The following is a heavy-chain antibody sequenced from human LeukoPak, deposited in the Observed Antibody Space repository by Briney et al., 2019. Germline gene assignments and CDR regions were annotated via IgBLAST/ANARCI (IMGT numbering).Heavy chain of an antibody. D-gene: IGHD5-12*01. Sequence: PSETQSLTCTVSGGSVSSGSYYWSWIRQPPGKGLEWIGYIYYSGSTNYNPSLKSRVTISVDTSKNQFSLKLSSVTAADTAVYYCAGQYSGYDSGAEYFQHWGQGTLVTVSS. CDR2: IYYSGST. V-gene: IGHV4-61*01. J-gene: IGHJ1*01. CDR3: AGQYSGYDSGAEYFQH. CDR1: GGSVSSGSYY.